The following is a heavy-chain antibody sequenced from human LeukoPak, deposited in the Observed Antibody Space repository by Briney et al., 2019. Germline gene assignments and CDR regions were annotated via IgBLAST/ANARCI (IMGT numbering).Heavy chain of an antibody. Sequence: GGSLRLSCAASGFTFDDYGMSWVRQAPGKGLEWVSGINWNGGSTGYADSVKGRFTLSRDKSKNTLYLQMNSLRAEDTAVYYCAKGDNWFNFFDYWGQGTLVTVSS. CDR2: INWNGGST. D-gene: IGHD1-1*01. J-gene: IGHJ4*02. V-gene: IGHV3-20*04. CDR3: AKGDNWFNFFDY. CDR1: GFTFDDYG.